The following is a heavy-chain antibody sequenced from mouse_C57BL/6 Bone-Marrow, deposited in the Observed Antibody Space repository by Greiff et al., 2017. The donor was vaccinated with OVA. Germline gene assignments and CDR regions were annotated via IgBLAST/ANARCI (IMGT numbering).Heavy chain of an antibody. V-gene: IGHV5-4*03. Sequence: EVMLVESGGGLVKPGGSLKLSCAASGFTFSSYAMSWVRQTPEKRLEWVATISDGGSYTYYPDNVKGRFTISRDNAKNNLYLQMSHLKSEDTAMYYCARLGYYFDYWGQGTTLTVSS. J-gene: IGHJ2*01. CDR2: ISDGGSYT. CDR1: GFTFSSYA. CDR3: ARLGYYFDY.